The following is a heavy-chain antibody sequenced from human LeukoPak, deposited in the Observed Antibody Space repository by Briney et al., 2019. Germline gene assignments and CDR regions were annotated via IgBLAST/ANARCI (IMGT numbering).Heavy chain of an antibody. J-gene: IGHJ4*02. D-gene: IGHD5-24*01. CDR3: AILDGYNLLFDY. CDR1: GYSISSGYY. Sequence: PSETLSLTCTVSGYSISSGYYWGWIRQPPGKGLEWIGSIYHSGSTYYNPSLKSRVTISVDTSKNQFSLKLSSVTAADTAVYYCAILDGYNLLFDYWGQGTLVTVSS. V-gene: IGHV4-38-2*02. CDR2: IYHSGST.